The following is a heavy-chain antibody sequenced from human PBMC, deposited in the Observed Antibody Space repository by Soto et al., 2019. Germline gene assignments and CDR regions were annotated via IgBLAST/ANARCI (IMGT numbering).Heavy chain of an antibody. CDR1: GYTFTSYD. J-gene: IGHJ6*02. CDR3: ARGPRFDNYYYYGMDV. V-gene: IGHV1-8*01. Sequence: QVQLVQSGAEVKKPGASVKVSCKTSGYTFTSYDINWVRQATGQGLEWMGWMNPNSGNTGYAQKFQGRVTMTRNTSISTAYRELSSLRSEDTAVYYCARGPRFDNYYYYGMDVWGQGTTVTVSS. D-gene: IGHD3-16*01. CDR2: MNPNSGNT.